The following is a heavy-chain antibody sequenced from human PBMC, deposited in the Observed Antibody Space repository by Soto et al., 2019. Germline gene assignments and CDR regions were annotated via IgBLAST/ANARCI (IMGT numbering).Heavy chain of an antibody. J-gene: IGHJ3*02. CDR3: ASRLIVVVPAAKRGAFDI. CDR1: GGSFSGYC. CDR2: INHSGST. D-gene: IGHD2-2*01. Sequence: PSETLSRTCAVYGGSFSGYCWSWIRQPPGKGLEWIGEINHSGSTNYNPSLKSRVTISVDTSKNQFSLKLSSVTAADTAVYYCASRLIVVVPAAKRGAFDIWGQGTMVTVSS. V-gene: IGHV4-34*01.